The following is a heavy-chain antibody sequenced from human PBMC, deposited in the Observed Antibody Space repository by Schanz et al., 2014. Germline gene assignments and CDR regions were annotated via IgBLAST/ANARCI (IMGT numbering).Heavy chain of an antibody. CDR3: TRDTDYHFDY. CDR2: ISRSSSSI. Sequence: EVQLVESGGGLVKPGGSLRLSCAASGFTFSSYSMNWVRQAPGKGLEWVSSISRSSSSIYYADSVKGRFTISRDNAKNSLYLQMHSLRAEDTAVYYCTRDTDYHFDYWGQGTLVTVSS. CDR1: GFTFSSYS. J-gene: IGHJ4*02. V-gene: IGHV3-21*01. D-gene: IGHD4-17*01.